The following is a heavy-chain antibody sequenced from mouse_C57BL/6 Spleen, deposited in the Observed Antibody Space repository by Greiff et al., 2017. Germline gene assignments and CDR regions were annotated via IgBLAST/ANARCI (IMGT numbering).Heavy chain of an antibody. CDR1: GFTFSSYA. J-gene: IGHJ1*03. V-gene: IGHV5-4*01. D-gene: IGHD2-4*01. CDR3: ARGGGYDYNWYFDV. CDR2: ISDGGSYT. Sequence: EVQLVESGGGLVKPGGSLKLSCAASGFTFSSYAMSWVRQTPEKRLEWVATISDGGSYTYYPDNVKGRFTISRDNAKNNLYLQMSHLKSEDTAMYYCARGGGYDYNWYFDVWGTGTTVTVSS.